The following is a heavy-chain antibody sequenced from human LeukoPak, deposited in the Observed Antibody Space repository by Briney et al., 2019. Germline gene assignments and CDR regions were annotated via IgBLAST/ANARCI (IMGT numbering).Heavy chain of an antibody. D-gene: IGHD6-19*01. J-gene: IGHJ4*02. CDR1: GDCICRYY. CDR3: ARAKRAVAGFFDY. V-gene: IGHV4-59*01. Sequence: PSVTLSLTGTVSGDCICRYYWSWIRQPPGKGLEGTGYIYFCWSTNFNPSLKGRVTISVDTSKNQLSLKLSSVTAADTAVYYCARAKRAVAGFFDYWGQGTLVTVSS. CDR2: IYFCWST.